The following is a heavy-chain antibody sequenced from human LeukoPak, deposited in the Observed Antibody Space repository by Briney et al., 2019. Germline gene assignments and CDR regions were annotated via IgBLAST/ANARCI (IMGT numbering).Heavy chain of an antibody. CDR1: GFTFDDYA. J-gene: IGHJ6*02. Sequence: PGGSLRLSCAASGFTFDDYAMHWVRQAPGKGLEWVSGISWNSGSIGYADSVKGRFTISRDNAKNSLYLQMNSLRAEDTALYYCAKDMRAGRNYYGMDVWGQGTTVTVSS. CDR2: ISWNSGSI. V-gene: IGHV3-9*01. D-gene: IGHD6-19*01. CDR3: AKDMRAGRNYYGMDV.